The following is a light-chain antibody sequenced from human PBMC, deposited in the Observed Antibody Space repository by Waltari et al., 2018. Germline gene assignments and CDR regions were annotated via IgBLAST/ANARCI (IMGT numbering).Light chain of an antibody. CDR1: QSVLYRSNNRNY. Sequence: DIVMTQSPDSLAVSLGERASINCKSSQSVLYRSNNRNYLAWYQQKPGQPPKLLIYWASTRESGVPDRFSGSGSGTDFTLTISSLQAEDVAVYYCQQYYTTPHFGQGTRLEIK. J-gene: IGKJ5*01. V-gene: IGKV4-1*01. CDR2: WAS. CDR3: QQYYTTPH.